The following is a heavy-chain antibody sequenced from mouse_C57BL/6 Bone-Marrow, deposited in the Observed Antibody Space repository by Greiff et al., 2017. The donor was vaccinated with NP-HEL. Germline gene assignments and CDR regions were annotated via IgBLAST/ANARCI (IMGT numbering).Heavy chain of an antibody. CDR2: ISNLAYSI. CDR3: ARQATVVANWYFDV. Sequence: DVHLVESGGGLVQPGGSLKLSCAASGFTFSDYGMAWVRQAPRKGPEWVAFISNLAYSIYYADTVTGRFTISRENAKNTLYLEMSSLRSEDTAMYYCARQATVVANWYFDVWGTGTTVTVSS. CDR1: GFTFSDYG. V-gene: IGHV5-15*01. D-gene: IGHD1-1*01. J-gene: IGHJ1*03.